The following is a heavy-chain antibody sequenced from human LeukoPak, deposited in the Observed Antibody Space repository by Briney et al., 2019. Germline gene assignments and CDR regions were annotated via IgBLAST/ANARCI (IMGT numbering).Heavy chain of an antibody. J-gene: IGHJ4*02. Sequence: PGGSLRLSCSASGFTFSSYAMSWVRQAPGKGLEWVSAISGSGGSTYYADSVKGRFTISRDNSKNTLYLQMNSLRAEDTAVYYCAKGEYSSSWYFDYWGQGTLVTVSS. CDR1: GFTFSSYA. CDR3: AKGEYSSSWYFDY. V-gene: IGHV3-23*01. CDR2: ISGSGGST. D-gene: IGHD6-13*01.